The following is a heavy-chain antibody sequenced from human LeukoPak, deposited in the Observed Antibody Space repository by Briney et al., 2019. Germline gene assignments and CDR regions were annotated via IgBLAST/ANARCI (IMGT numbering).Heavy chain of an antibody. J-gene: IGHJ1*01. Sequence: SETLSLTCTVSGGSISSSSYYWGWIRQPPGKGLEWIGSIYYSGSTYYNPSLKSRVTISVDTSKNQFSLKLSSVTAADTAVYYCARLGSGSPSFWGQGTLVTVSS. V-gene: IGHV4-39*01. CDR1: GGSISSSSYY. D-gene: IGHD3-10*01. CDR2: IYYSGST. CDR3: ARLGSGSPSF.